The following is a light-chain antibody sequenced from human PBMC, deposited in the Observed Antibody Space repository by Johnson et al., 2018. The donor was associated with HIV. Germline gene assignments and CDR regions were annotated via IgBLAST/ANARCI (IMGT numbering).Light chain of an antibody. V-gene: IGLV1-51*02. Sequence: QSVLTQPPSVSAAPGQRVNISCSGHSSNIENYFVSLYQQLPGAAPRLLIFEDYKRTSGIPDRFSGSKSGASATLGITGLQTGDEADYYCGVWDASLSPHYVFGTGTTITVL. CDR3: GVWDASLSPHYV. J-gene: IGLJ1*01. CDR2: EDY. CDR1: SSNIENYF.